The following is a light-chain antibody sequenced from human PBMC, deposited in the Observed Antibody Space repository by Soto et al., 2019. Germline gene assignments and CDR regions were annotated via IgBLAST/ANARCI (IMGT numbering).Light chain of an antibody. CDR1: SSDVGGYNY. CDR2: DVN. Sequence: QSVLTQPASVSGSPGQSITISCTGTSSDVGGYNYVSWYQQHPGKAPKLMIYDVNNRPSGVSNRFSGSKSGNTASLTISGLQAEDEADYHCTSYTSSSTLHVFGTGTKVTVL. CDR3: TSYTSSSTLHV. V-gene: IGLV2-14*01. J-gene: IGLJ1*01.